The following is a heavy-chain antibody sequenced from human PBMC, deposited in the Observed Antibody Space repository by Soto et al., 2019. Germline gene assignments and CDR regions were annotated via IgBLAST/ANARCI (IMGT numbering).Heavy chain of an antibody. CDR2: INPNSGGT. J-gene: IGHJ4*02. Sequence: ASVKVSCKASGYTFTGYYMHWVRQAPGQGLEWMGWINPNSGGTNYAQKFQGWVTMTRDTSISTAYMELSRLRSDDTAVYYCAREGVAYCGGDCYSRVGGYFDYWGQGTLVTVSS. D-gene: IGHD2-21*02. CDR3: AREGVAYCGGDCYSRVGGYFDY. CDR1: GYTFTGYY. V-gene: IGHV1-2*04.